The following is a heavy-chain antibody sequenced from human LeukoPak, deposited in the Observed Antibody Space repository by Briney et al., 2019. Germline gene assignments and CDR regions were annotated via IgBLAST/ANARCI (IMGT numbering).Heavy chain of an antibody. CDR2: INHSGYT. Sequence: SETLSLTCAVSGVSFNDYYWSWVRQSPGKGLEWIGEINHSGYTNDSPSLKSRVTISIDTSRKQFSLNLRSVTVADTAVYYCTRMTTGHVYWGQGTLVTVSS. D-gene: IGHD1-14*01. CDR3: TRMTTGHVY. J-gene: IGHJ4*02. V-gene: IGHV4-34*01. CDR1: GVSFNDYY.